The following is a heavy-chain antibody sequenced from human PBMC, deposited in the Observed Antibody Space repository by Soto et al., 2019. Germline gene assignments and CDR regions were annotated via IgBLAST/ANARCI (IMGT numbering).Heavy chain of an antibody. CDR2: IIPILGIA. CDR3: ARDSGLQFGGFFDY. Sequence: SVKVSCKASGGTFSSYTISWVRQAPGQGLEWMGRIIPILGIANYAQKFQGRVTITADKSTSTAYMELSSLRSEDTAVYYCARDSGLQFGGFFDYWGRGTLVTVSS. V-gene: IGHV1-69*04. D-gene: IGHD2-15*01. J-gene: IGHJ4*02. CDR1: GGTFSSYT.